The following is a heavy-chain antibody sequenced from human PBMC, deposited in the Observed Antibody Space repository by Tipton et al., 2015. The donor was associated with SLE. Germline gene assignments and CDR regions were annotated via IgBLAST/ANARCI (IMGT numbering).Heavy chain of an antibody. Sequence: TLSLTCSVYGGSFSDYYWTWIRQPPGKGLEWIGAINHSGSTSYNPSLQSRVTTSIDTSKSQFSLKLTSVTAADTAMYYCARERYCSGASCYAPDYWGPGTLVTVSS. V-gene: IGHV4-34*01. J-gene: IGHJ4*02. CDR1: GGSFSDYY. D-gene: IGHD2-2*01. CDR3: ARERYCSGASCYAPDY. CDR2: INHSGST.